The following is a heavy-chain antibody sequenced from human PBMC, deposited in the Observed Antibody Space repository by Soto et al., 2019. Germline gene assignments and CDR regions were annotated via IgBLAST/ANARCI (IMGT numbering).Heavy chain of an antibody. Sequence: PGGSLRLSCAASGFTFSDYYMSWIRQAPGKGLEWVSYISSSGSTIYYADSVKGRFTISRDNAKNSLYLQMNSLRAEDTAVYYCARDGPGARITIFGVVIHDAFDIWGQGTMVTVSS. V-gene: IGHV3-11*01. J-gene: IGHJ3*02. D-gene: IGHD3-3*01. CDR1: GFTFSDYY. CDR2: ISSSGSTI. CDR3: ARDGPGARITIFGVVIHDAFDI.